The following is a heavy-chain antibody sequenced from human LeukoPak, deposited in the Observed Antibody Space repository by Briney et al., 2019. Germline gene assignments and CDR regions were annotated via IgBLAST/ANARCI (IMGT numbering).Heavy chain of an antibody. J-gene: IGHJ4*02. CDR3: VRDGQGSTPLDY. V-gene: IGHV3-74*01. CDR2: ISTDGSRP. D-gene: IGHD2-15*01. CDR1: GFTFSSHW. Sequence: GGSLSLSCAASGFTFSSHWMHWVRQAPGKGLVWVSGISTDGSRPRYADSVNGRFTTSRDNAKNTLYLQMNSLRAEDTAVYFCVRDGQGSTPLDYWGQGALVTVSS.